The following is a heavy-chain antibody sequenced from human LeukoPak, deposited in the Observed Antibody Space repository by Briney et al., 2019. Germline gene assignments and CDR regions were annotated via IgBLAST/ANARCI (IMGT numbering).Heavy chain of an antibody. Sequence: SETLSLTCTVSGGSISSSSYYWGWIRQPPGKGLEWIGSIYYSGSTYYNPSLKSRVTISVDTSKNQFSLKLGSVTAADTAVYYCARGPGDYYAVDTINWFDPWGQGTLVTVSS. V-gene: IGHV4-39*07. J-gene: IGHJ5*02. CDR2: IYYSGST. D-gene: IGHD3-10*01. CDR1: GGSISSSSYY. CDR3: ARGPGDYYAVDTINWFDP.